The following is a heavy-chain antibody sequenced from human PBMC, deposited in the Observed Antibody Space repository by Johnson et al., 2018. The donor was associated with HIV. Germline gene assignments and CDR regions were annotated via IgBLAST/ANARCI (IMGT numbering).Heavy chain of an antibody. CDR1: GFIFSDYY. J-gene: IGHJ3*02. Sequence: VQLVESGGGLVQPGGSLRLSCAASGFIFSDYYMSWIRQAPGKGLEWVSAIGTAGDTYYPGSVKGRFTISRENAKNSLYLQMNSLRAGDTAVYYCARMKNPYAFDIWGQGTMVTVSS. V-gene: IGHV3-13*01. CDR2: IGTAGDT. D-gene: IGHD1-14*01. CDR3: ARMKNPYAFDI.